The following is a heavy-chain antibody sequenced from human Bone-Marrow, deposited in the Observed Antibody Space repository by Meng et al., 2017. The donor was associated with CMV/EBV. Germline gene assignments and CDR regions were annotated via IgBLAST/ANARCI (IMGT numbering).Heavy chain of an antibody. CDR2: ISSSSSYI. CDR3: AKDIQSSIAAAGTLVAFDI. D-gene: IGHD6-13*01. J-gene: IGHJ3*02. CDR1: GFTFSSYS. Sequence: GESLKISCAASGFTFSSYSMNWVRQAPGKGLEWVSSISSSSSYIYYADSVKGRFTISRDNAKNSLYLQMNSLRAEDTALYFCAKDIQSSIAAAGTLVAFDIWGQGTMVTVSS. V-gene: IGHV3-21*04.